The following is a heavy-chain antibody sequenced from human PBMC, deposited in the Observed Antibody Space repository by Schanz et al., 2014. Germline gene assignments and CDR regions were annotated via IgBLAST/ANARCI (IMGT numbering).Heavy chain of an antibody. Sequence: QVQLQESGPGLVKPSQSLSLTCTVSGASISSRDFYWSWIRQFPGKGLEWIGYISYSGRAYYSPSLKRRLTMSVDTSKNQFSLRLSSVTAADTAIYYCSRGECSSTSCHEVAPPDDWGQGTLXTVSS. V-gene: IGHV4-31*03. CDR1: GASISSRDFY. CDR2: ISYSGRA. CDR3: SRGECSSTSCHEVAPPDD. J-gene: IGHJ4*02. D-gene: IGHD2-2*01.